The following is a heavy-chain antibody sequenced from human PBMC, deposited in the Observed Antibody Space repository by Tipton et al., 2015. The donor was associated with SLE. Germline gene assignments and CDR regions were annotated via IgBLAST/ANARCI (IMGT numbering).Heavy chain of an antibody. CDR1: GDSISNGGFY. D-gene: IGHD6-13*01. Sequence: TLSLTCTVSGDSISNGGFYWSWIRQHPGTGLEWIGYIFYTGSTYYNPSLKSRVTLSLDTSKSQFSLKLSSVTAADTAVYYCARGISGYSSSWYYYYYVMDVWGQGTTVTVSS. V-gene: IGHV4-31*03. CDR2: IFYTGST. CDR3: ARGISGYSSSWYYYYYVMDV. J-gene: IGHJ6*02.